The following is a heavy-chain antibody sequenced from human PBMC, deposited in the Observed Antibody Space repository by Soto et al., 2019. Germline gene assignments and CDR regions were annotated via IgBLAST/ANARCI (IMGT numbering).Heavy chain of an antibody. CDR3: AKNGQPPYYFYGMDV. Sequence: GASVKVSCKASGYTFTRYGIRWVRQAPGQGLEWMGWISGYNGDTRYAQKFQGRVTMTVDTSTTTAYMELRSLTSDDRAVYYCAKNGQPPYYFYGMDVWGQCTTVTVS. V-gene: IGHV1-18*01. D-gene: IGHD2-8*01. CDR1: GYTFTRYG. J-gene: IGHJ6*02. CDR2: ISGYNGDT.